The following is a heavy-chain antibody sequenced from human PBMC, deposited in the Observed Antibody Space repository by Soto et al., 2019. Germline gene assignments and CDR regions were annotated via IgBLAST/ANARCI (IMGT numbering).Heavy chain of an antibody. Sequence: PGGSLRLSCAASGFTFSSYAMHWVRQAPGKGLEWVAVISYDGSNKYYADSVKGRFTISRDNSKNTLYLQMNSLRAEDTAVYYCAREAVASDYYYYCMDVWGRGTTVTVSS. CDR1: GFTFSSYA. CDR3: AREAVASDYYYYCMDV. J-gene: IGHJ6*02. CDR2: ISYDGSNK. V-gene: IGHV3-30-3*01. D-gene: IGHD2-15*01.